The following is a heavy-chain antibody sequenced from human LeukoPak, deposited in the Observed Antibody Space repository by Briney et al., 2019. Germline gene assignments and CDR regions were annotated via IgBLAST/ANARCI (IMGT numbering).Heavy chain of an antibody. CDR2: IYYSGST. CDR3: VRGRFLDAFDI. V-gene: IGHV4-59*01. CDR1: GGSISSYY. J-gene: IGHJ3*02. D-gene: IGHD3-3*01. Sequence: SETLSLTCTVSGGSISSYYWSWIRQPPGKGLEWIGYIYYSGSTKYKPSLKSRVTISVDTSKNQFSLKLSSVTAADTAVYYCVRGRFLDAFDIWGQGTMVTVSS.